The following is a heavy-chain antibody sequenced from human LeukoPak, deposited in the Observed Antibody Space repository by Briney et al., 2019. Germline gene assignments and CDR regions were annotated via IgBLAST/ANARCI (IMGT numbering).Heavy chain of an antibody. V-gene: IGHV3-30*02. J-gene: IGHJ4*02. CDR2: IRYDGSNK. D-gene: IGHD3-22*01. Sequence: GGSLRLSWAAAGFTFSSYGMHWVRQAPGKGLEWVAFIRYDGSNKYYADSVKGRFTISRDNSKNTLYLQMNSLRAEDTAVYYCAKDADYYDSSGLFDYWGQGTLVTVSS. CDR3: AKDADYYDSSGLFDY. CDR1: GFTFSSYG.